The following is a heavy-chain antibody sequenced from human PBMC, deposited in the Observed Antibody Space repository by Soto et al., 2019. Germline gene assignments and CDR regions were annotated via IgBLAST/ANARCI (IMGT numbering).Heavy chain of an antibody. J-gene: IGHJ5*02. CDR2: IYYSGNT. CDR3: AREGVATIHFSWFDP. CDR1: GGSVSGYH. D-gene: IGHD5-12*01. V-gene: IGHV4-59*02. Sequence: SETLSLTCNVSGGSVSGYHWSWIRQPPGKGLEWIGYIYYSGNTYYNPSLKSRVTISVDTSKNQFSLKLSSVTAADTVVYYCAREGVATIHFSWFDPWGQGTLVTVSS.